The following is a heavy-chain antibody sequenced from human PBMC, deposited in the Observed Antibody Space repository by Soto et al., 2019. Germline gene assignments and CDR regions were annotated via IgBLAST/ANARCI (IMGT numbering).Heavy chain of an antibody. V-gene: IGHV3-23*01. CDR2: MSGSGGST. CDR3: MNLYSYCSGSYYK. CDR1: GFTFSTYA. Sequence: EVQLLESGGGLVQPGGSLRLSCAASGFTFSTYAMSWVRQAPGKGLEWVSGMSGSGGSTYYADSVKGRFTIARDNSKNTLYLQRNSLRAEDTAVYYCMNLYSYCSGSYYKWGQGTLVTVSS. D-gene: IGHD3-10*01. J-gene: IGHJ4*02.